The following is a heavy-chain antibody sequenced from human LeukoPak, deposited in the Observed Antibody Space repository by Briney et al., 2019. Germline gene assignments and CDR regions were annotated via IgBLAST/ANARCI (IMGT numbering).Heavy chain of an antibody. J-gene: IGHJ4*02. CDR1: GFTVSSNY. Sequence: QSGGSLRLSCAASGFTVSSNYMNWVRQAPGKGLEWVSGIYSGGSTYYADSVKGRFTISRDNSKNTLFLQMNSLRAEDTAVYYCARISAYDDYWGQGTLVTVSS. V-gene: IGHV3-53*01. CDR2: IYSGGST. D-gene: IGHD5-12*01. CDR3: ARISAYDDY.